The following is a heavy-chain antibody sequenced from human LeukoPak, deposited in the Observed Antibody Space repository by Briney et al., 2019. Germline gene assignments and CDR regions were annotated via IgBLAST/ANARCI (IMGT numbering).Heavy chain of an antibody. CDR1: GGSISSYY. D-gene: IGHD3-10*01. V-gene: IGHV4-59*01. CDR2: IYYSGST. J-gene: IGHJ6*03. Sequence: ASETLSLTCTVSGGSISSYYWSWIRQPPGKGLEWIGYIYYSGSTNYNPSLKSRVTISVDTSKNQFSLKLRSVTAADTAVYYCAAGYYYSSGSSYMDVWGKGTTVTISS. CDR3: AAGYYYSSGSSYMDV.